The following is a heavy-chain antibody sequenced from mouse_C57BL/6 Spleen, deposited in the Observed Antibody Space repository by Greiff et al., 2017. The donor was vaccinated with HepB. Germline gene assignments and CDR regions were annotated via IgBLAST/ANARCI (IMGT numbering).Heavy chain of an antibody. D-gene: IGHD1-1*01. J-gene: IGHJ1*03. V-gene: IGHV1-53*01. CDR2: INPSNGGT. CDR3: ARRGITTVVATPDWYFDV. CDR1: GYTFTSYW. Sequence: QVQLQQPGTELVKPGASVKLSCKASGYTFTSYWMHWVTQRPGQGLEWIGNINPSNGGTNYNEKFKSKATLTVDKSSSTAYMQLSSLTSEDSAVYYCARRGITTVVATPDWYFDVWGTGTTVTVSS.